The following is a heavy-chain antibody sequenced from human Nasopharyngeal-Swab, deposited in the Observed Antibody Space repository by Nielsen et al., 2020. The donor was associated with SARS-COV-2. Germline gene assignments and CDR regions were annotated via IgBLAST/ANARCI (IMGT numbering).Heavy chain of an antibody. CDR2: INDSGST. V-gene: IGHV4-34*01. CDR1: GVSFSASY. J-gene: IGHJ6*03. D-gene: IGHD2-2*01. Sequence: SETLSLTCAVYGVSFSASYWGWIRQPPGKGLEWIGEINDSGSTNYNPSLKSGVTISVDTSKNQFSMKLSSVTAADTAVYYCARGLSGIVPGPILGLGPYYSYYYMDVWGKGTTVTVSS. CDR3: ARGLSGIVPGPILGLGPYYSYYYMDV.